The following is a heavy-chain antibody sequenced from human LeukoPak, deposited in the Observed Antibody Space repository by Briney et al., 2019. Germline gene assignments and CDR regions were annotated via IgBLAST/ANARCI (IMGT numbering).Heavy chain of an antibody. CDR3: ARETIAAAGTMG. J-gene: IGHJ4*02. D-gene: IGHD6-13*01. CDR1: GFTFSSYG. Sequence: GGSLRLSCAASGFTFSSYGMHWVRQAPGKGLEWVAFIRYDGSNKYYADSVKGRFTISRDNSKNTLYLQMNSLRAEDTAVYYCARETIAAAGTMGWGQGTLVTVSS. V-gene: IGHV3-30*02. CDR2: IRYDGSNK.